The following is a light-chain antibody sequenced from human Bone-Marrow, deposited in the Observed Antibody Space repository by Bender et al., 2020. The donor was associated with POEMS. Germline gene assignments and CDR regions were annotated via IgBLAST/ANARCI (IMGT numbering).Light chain of an antibody. Sequence: QSVLTQPAFVSGSSGQSITISCTGTNNDIGNFRYVSWYQQHPGKAPKLIIYDVSYRPSGVSNRFSGSKSGNTASLTISGLQAEDEADYYCSSFGGLGVFGSGTTVTVL. CDR3: SSFGGLGV. V-gene: IGLV2-14*03. CDR2: DVS. J-gene: IGLJ1*01. CDR1: NNDIGNFRY.